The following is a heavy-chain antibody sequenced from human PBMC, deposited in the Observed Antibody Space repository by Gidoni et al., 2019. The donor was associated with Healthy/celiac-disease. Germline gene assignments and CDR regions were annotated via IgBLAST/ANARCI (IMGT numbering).Heavy chain of an antibody. D-gene: IGHD3-22*01. CDR3: ARGLVRKYDSYYFDY. J-gene: IGHJ4*01. V-gene: IGHV4-59*11. CDR2: IYYSGST. CDR1: GGPISSHY. Sequence: QVQLQESGPGRVKLSEPLSLTCTVPGGPISSHYWSWIRQPPGKGLEWIGYIYYSGSTNYNPSIKSRVTISVDTSKNQFSLKLSLVTAADTAVYYCARGLVRKYDSYYFDYWGQGTLVTVSS.